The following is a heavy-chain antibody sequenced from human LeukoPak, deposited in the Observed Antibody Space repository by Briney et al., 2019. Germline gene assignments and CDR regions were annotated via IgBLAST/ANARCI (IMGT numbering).Heavy chain of an antibody. CDR2: IIPNLGIT. CDR1: GGTFSSYA. D-gene: IGHD6-19*01. V-gene: IGHV1-69*04. J-gene: IGHJ2*01. Sequence: SVKLSCKASGGTFSSYAISWVRQAPAQGLEWMGRIIPNLGITNYAQKFQGRVTITADQSTSTASMELRSLRSEDTAVYYCAREVRADSSGWEPEPTHDWSFDLWGRGTLVTVSS. CDR3: AREVRADSSGWEPEPTHDWSFDL.